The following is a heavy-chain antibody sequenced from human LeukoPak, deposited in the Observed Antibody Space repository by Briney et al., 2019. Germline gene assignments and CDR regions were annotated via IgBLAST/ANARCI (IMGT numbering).Heavy chain of an antibody. CDR3: ARQVGSSWYGFFDY. D-gene: IGHD6-13*01. CDR1: GGSISSSSYY. CDR2: IYYSGST. J-gene: IGHJ4*02. Sequence: SDTLSLTCTVSGGSISSSSYYWGWIRQPPGKGLEWIGSIYYSGSTYYNPSLKSRVTISVDTSKNQFSLKLSSVTAADTAVYYCARQVGSSWYGFFDYWGQGTLVTVSS. V-gene: IGHV4-39*01.